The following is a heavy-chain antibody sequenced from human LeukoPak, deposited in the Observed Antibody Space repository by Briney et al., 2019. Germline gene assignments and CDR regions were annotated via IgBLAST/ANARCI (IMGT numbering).Heavy chain of an antibody. V-gene: IGHV1-18*04. J-gene: IGHJ6*04. CDR2: ISAYNGNT. Sequence: ASVKVSRKASGYTFTSYGISWVRQAPGQGLEWMGWISAYNGNTNYAQKLQGRVTMTTDTSTSTAYMELRSLRSDDTAVYYCARDTPPNYDILTGSIYYYYGMDVWGKGTTVTVSS. CDR3: ARDTPPNYDILTGSIYYYYGMDV. CDR1: GYTFTSYG. D-gene: IGHD3-9*01.